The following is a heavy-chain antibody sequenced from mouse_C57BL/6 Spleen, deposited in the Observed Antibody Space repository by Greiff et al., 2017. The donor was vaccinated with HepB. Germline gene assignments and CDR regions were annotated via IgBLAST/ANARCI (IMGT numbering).Heavy chain of an antibody. J-gene: IGHJ4*01. CDR1: GFNIKDDY. CDR3: TTGGNYYYAMDY. CDR2: IDPENGDT. V-gene: IGHV14-4*01. D-gene: IGHD2-1*01. Sequence: VQLQQSGAELVRPGASVKLSCTASGFNIKDDYMHWVKQRPEQGLEWIGWIDPENGDTEYASKFQGKATITADTSSKTAYLQLSSLTSEDTAVYYCTTGGNYYYAMDYWGQGTSVTVSS.